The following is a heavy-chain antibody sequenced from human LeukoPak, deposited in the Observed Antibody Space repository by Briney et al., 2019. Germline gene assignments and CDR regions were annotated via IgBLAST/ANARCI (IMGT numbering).Heavy chain of an antibody. CDR2: IYWDDDK. CDR1: GFSLSTSGVG. CDR3: AHRRLYGSGSYFVS. D-gene: IGHD3-10*01. V-gene: IGHV2-5*02. J-gene: IGHJ4*02. Sequence: SGPTLVKPTQTLTLTCSFSGFSLSTSGVGVGWIRQPPGKALEWLTLIYWDDDKRYRPSLKSRLTITKDTSKNQVVLTMTNMDPVDTATYYCAHRRLYGSGSYFVSWGQGTLVTVSS.